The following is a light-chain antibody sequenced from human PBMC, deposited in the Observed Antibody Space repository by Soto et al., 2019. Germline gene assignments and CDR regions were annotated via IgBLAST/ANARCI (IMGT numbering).Light chain of an antibody. CDR1: QSVSSSY. CDR3: QQYGSSIT. V-gene: IGKV3-20*01. CDR2: GAS. J-gene: IGKJ5*01. Sequence: EIVLTQSPGTPSLSPGERATLSCRASQSVSSSYLAWYQQKPGQAPRLLIYGASSRATGIPDRFSGSGSGTDFTLTISRLEPEDFAVYYCQQYGSSITFGQGTRLEIK.